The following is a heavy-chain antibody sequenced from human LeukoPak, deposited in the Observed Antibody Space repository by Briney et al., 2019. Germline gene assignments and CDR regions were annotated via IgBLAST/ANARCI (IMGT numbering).Heavy chain of an antibody. Sequence: GGSLRLSCAASGFTFSSYSMNWVRQAPGEGLEWVSSISSSSSYIYYADSVKGRFTISRDNAKNSLYLQMNSLRAEDTAVYYCASGLAYCGGDCYGYWGQGTLVTVSS. J-gene: IGHJ4*02. CDR3: ASGLAYCGGDCYGY. CDR2: ISSSSSYI. CDR1: GFTFSSYS. V-gene: IGHV3-21*01. D-gene: IGHD2-21*02.